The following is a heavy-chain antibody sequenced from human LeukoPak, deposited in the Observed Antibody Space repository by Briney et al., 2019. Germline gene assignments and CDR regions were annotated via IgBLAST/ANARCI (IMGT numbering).Heavy chain of an antibody. CDR2: IYSGGST. CDR3: ARTGSSGSHAFDI. D-gene: IGHD6-19*01. Sequence: GGSLRLSCAASGFTVSSNYMSWVRQAPGKGLEWVSVIYSGGSTYYADSVKGRFTISRDNSKNTLYLQMNSLRAEDTAVYYCARTGSSGSHAFDIWGQGTMVTVSS. J-gene: IGHJ3*02. CDR1: GFTVSSNY. V-gene: IGHV3-53*01.